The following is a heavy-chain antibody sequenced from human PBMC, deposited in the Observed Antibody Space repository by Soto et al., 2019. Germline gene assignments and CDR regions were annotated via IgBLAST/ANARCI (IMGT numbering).Heavy chain of an antibody. CDR1: GFTFSGSA. CDR3: TRLASSSGHY. Sequence: PGWSLRLSCAASGFTFSGSAMHWVRQASGKGLEWVGRIRSKANSYATAYAASVKGRFTISRDDSKNTAYLQMNSLKTEDTDVYYCTRLASSSGHYWGQGTLVTVSS. V-gene: IGHV3-73*01. CDR2: IRSKANSYAT. D-gene: IGHD6-13*01. J-gene: IGHJ4*02.